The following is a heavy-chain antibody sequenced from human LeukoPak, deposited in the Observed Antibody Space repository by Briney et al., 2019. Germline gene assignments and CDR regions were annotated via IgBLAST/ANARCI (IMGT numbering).Heavy chain of an antibody. V-gene: IGHV3-9*01. J-gene: IGHJ4*02. CDR1: GFTFDDYA. CDR2: ISWNSGSI. D-gene: IGHD5-12*01. Sequence: GRSLRLSCAASGFTFDDYAMRWVRQAPGKGLEWVSGISWNSGSIGYADSVKGRITIFRDNAKNSLYLQMNSLRAEDTALYYCAKVGGVATIWGYFDYWGQGTLVTVSS. CDR3: AKVGGVATIWGYFDY.